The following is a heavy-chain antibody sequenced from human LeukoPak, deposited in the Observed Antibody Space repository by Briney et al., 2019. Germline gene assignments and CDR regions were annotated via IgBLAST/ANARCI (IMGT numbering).Heavy chain of an antibody. J-gene: IGHJ4*02. V-gene: IGHV1-69*05. D-gene: IGHD3-22*01. Sequence: VKVXCKASGGTFSSYAISWVRQAPGQGVEWMGGIIPIFGTANYAQKFQGRVTITTDESTSTAYMELSSLRSEDTAVYYCAQSYDSSGFYNYWGQGTLVTVSS. CDR3: AQSYDSSGFYNY. CDR2: IIPIFGTA. CDR1: GGTFSSYA.